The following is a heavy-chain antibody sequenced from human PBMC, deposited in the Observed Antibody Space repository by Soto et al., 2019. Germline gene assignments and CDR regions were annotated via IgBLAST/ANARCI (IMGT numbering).Heavy chain of an antibody. V-gene: IGHV4-30-4*01. J-gene: IGHJ4*02. D-gene: IGHD1-26*01. CDR1: GGSMSSGDYY. CDR2: IYNSGTT. CDR3: ARDFKERSFDW. Sequence: PSXTLSLTCTVSGGSMSSGDYYWSWIRQPPGKGLEWIGSIYNSGTTYYNPSLKSRVTISVDTSKNQFSLKLTSVTAADTAVYYCARDFKERSFDWWGQGTLVTVSS.